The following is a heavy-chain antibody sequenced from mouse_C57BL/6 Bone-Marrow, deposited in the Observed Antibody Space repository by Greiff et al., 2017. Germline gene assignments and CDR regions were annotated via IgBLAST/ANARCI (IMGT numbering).Heavy chain of an antibody. V-gene: IGHV14-3*01. D-gene: IGHD4-1*01. Sequence: VQLQQSVAELVRPGASVKLSCTASGFTINNNYMHWVKQRPEQGLEWIGRIDPANGNTKYAPKFQGKATITADTSSNTAYLQLSSLTTEDTAIYDCARGADWDGFAYWGQGTLVTVSA. J-gene: IGHJ3*01. CDR1: GFTINNNY. CDR3: ARGADWDGFAY. CDR2: IDPANGNT.